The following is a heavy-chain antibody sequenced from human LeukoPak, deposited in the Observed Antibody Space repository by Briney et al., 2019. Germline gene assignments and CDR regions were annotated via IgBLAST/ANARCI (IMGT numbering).Heavy chain of an antibody. D-gene: IGHD3-16*01. J-gene: IGHJ4*02. CDR1: GGSISSGSYY. Sequence: SETLSLTCTVSGGSISSGSYYWSWIRQPAGKGLEWIGRFYPSGITNENPSFKSRVTISADTSKNQFSLKLSSVTAADTAVYYCARFRRVGAGDYWGQGTLVTVSS. CDR2: FYPSGIT. CDR3: ARFRRVGAGDY. V-gene: IGHV4-61*02.